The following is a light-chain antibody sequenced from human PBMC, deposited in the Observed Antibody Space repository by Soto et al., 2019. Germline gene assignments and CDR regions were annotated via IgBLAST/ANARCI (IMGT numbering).Light chain of an antibody. CDR3: QQLNSYPVT. Sequence: DIQLTQSPSFLSAPVGDRVTITCRASQGISSYLAWYQQKPGKAPKLLIYAASTLQSGVPSRFSGSGSGTEFTLTISSLQPEDFATYYCQQLNSYPVTFGGGTKVDIK. V-gene: IGKV1-9*01. CDR2: AAS. J-gene: IGKJ4*01. CDR1: QGISSY.